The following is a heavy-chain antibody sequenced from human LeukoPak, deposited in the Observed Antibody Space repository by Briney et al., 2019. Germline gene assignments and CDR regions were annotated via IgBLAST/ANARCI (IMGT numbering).Heavy chain of an antibody. V-gene: IGHV3-23*01. CDR1: GFIFSSYA. CDR2: ITDNGRST. J-gene: IGHJ4*02. Sequence: GGSLRLSCAGSGFIFSSYAMSWVRQAPGTGLEWVSAITDNGRSTFHADSVKGRFTISRDNSKNTLYLQMNSLRAEDTAVYYCARDQLQGTTVTTRWGQGTLVTVSS. CDR3: ARDQLQGTTVTTR. D-gene: IGHD4-17*01.